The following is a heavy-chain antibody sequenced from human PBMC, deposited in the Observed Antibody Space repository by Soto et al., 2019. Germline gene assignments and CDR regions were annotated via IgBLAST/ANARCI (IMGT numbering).Heavy chain of an antibody. Sequence: SDTLSLTCTVSGGSISSYYWSWIRQPPGKGLEWIGYIYYSGSTNYNPSLKSRVTISVDTSKNQFSLKLSSVTAADTAVYYCARGVPMVRGVIIWGQGTLVTVSS. V-gene: IGHV4-59*07. J-gene: IGHJ4*02. CDR2: IYYSGST. CDR1: GGSISSYY. CDR3: ARGVPMVRGVII. D-gene: IGHD3-10*01.